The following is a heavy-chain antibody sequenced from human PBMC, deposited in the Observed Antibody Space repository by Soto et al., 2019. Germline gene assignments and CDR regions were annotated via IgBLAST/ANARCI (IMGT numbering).Heavy chain of an antibody. J-gene: IGHJ3*02. CDR3: AKHCGGDCSNGFDI. D-gene: IGHD2-21*02. Sequence: ASVKGSCKTSADIFNNYYMHWVRQAPGQGLEWMGVMTPSDGSTNYAQSFQGRVTMTRDTSTRTVYVELSSLGSEDTAVYYCAKHCGGDCSNGFDIWGQGTKVTVSS. CDR2: MTPSDGST. V-gene: IGHV1-46*02. CDR1: ADIFNNYY.